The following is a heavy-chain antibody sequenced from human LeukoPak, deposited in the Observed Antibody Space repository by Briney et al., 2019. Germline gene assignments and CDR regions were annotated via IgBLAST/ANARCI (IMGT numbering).Heavy chain of an antibody. CDR3: ARDDYGDYGNWFDP. D-gene: IGHD4-17*01. Sequence: GGSLRLSCAASGFTFSSYGMHWVRQAPGKGLEWVAVIWYDGSNKYYADSVKGRFTISRDNSKNTPYLQMNSLRAEDTAVYYCARDDYGDYGNWFDPWGQGTLVTVSS. J-gene: IGHJ5*02. CDR2: IWYDGSNK. CDR1: GFTFSSYG. V-gene: IGHV3-33*01.